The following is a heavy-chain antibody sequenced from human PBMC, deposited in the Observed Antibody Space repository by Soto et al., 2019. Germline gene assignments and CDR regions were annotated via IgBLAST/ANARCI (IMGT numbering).Heavy chain of an antibody. D-gene: IGHD3-16*01. Sequence: QITLKESGPPLVKPTQTLTLTCTFSGFSLSTRGVGVGWIRQPPGKALEWLAIIYWDDDKPYSPSLKSRLTTTKDTSKNQVGLTMTNMDPVDTATYFGAHRGGGDRILDYWGQGTLVTVSS. CDR3: AHRGGGDRILDY. J-gene: IGHJ4*02. CDR2: IYWDDDK. V-gene: IGHV2-5*02. CDR1: GFSLSTRGVG.